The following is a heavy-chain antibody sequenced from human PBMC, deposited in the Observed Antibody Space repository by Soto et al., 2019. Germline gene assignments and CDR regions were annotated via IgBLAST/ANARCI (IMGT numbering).Heavy chain of an antibody. J-gene: IGHJ3*02. CDR3: ARDVSPGDSTYYLDAFDI. D-gene: IGHD3-22*01. CDR1: GFSLSNYW. V-gene: IGHV3-7*05. Sequence: EVQLVESGGGLVQPGESLRLTCAASGFSLSNYWMTWVRQAPGKGLEWVANIKQDESRKYYLDSVRGRFTISRDNARNALYLQMNSLRDEDTALYYCARDVSPGDSTYYLDAFDIWGQGTMVTVSS. CDR2: IKQDESRK.